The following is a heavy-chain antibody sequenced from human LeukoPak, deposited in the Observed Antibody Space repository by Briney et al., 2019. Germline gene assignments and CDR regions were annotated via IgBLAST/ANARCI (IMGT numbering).Heavy chain of an antibody. D-gene: IGHD4-17*01. V-gene: IGHV3-21*01. CDR2: ISSSSSYI. Sequence: GGSLRLSCAASGFTFSRYSMNWDRQAPGKVLEWVSSISSSSSYIYYADSVKGRFTISRDNAKNSLYLQMNSLRAEDTAVYYCVRDEYYGDYLTNCDYWGQGTLVTVSS. CDR1: GFTFSRYS. J-gene: IGHJ4*02. CDR3: VRDEYYGDYLTNCDY.